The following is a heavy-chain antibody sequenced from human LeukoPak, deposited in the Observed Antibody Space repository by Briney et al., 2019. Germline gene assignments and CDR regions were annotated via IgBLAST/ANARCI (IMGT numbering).Heavy chain of an antibody. V-gene: IGHV4-59*01. Sequence: PETLSLTCTVSGGSISSYYWSWIRQPPGKGLEWIGYIYYSGSTNYNPSLKSRVTISVDTSKNQFSLKLSSVTAADTAVYYCARLAAAGTRWFDPWGQGTLVTVSS. CDR1: GGSISSYY. D-gene: IGHD6-13*01. CDR2: IYYSGST. J-gene: IGHJ5*02. CDR3: ARLAAAGTRWFDP.